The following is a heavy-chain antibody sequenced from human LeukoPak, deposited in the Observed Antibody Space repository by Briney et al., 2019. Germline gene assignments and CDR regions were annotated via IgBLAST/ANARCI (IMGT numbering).Heavy chain of an antibody. CDR3: ARGETAVAGTGSFGY. V-gene: IGHV1-18*04. D-gene: IGHD6-19*01. CDR1: GYTFTSYG. J-gene: IGHJ4*02. CDR2: ISAYNGNT. Sequence: ASVKVSCKASGYTFTSYGISWVRQAPGQGLEWMGWISAYNGNTNYAQKLQGRVTMTTDTSTSTAYMELRSLRYDDTAVYYCARGETAVAGTGSFGYWGQGTLVTVSS.